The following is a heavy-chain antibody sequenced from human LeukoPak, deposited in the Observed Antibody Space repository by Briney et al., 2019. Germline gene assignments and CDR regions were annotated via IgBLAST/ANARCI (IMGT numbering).Heavy chain of an antibody. Sequence: PSETLSFTCTVSGGSISSYYWSWIRQPAGKGLEWIGRIYTSGSTNYNPSLKSRVTMSVDTSKNQFSLKLSSVTAADTAVYYCARDWRGTAPSYYMDVWGKGTTVTVSS. D-gene: IGHD1-1*01. CDR2: IYTSGST. V-gene: IGHV4-4*07. J-gene: IGHJ6*03. CDR1: GGSISSYY. CDR3: ARDWRGTAPSYYMDV.